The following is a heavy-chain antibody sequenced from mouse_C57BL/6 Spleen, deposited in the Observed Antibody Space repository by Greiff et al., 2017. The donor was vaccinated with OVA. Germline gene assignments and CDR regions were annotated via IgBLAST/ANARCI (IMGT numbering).Heavy chain of an antibody. CDR2: IGDGGSYT. J-gene: IGHJ4*01. Sequence: EVQGVESGGGLVKPGGSLKLSCAASGFTFSSYAMSWVRQTPEKRLEWVATIGDGGSYTYYPDNVKGRFTISRDNAKNNLYLQMSHLKSEDTAMYYCARESNYNYAMDYWGQGTSVTVSS. V-gene: IGHV5-4*01. D-gene: IGHD2-1*01. CDR3: ARESNYNYAMDY. CDR1: GFTFSSYA.